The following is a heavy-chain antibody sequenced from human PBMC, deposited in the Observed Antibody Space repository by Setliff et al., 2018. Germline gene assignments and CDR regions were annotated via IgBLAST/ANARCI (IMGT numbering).Heavy chain of an antibody. J-gene: IGHJ6*02. CDR2: INTGGGSA. CDR3: ARDSVTLAQLERRGGFRYYDMDV. CDR1: GYAFINYY. V-gene: IGHV1-46*01. D-gene: IGHD1-1*01. Sequence: ASVKVSCKASGYAFINYYMFWVRQAPGQGPEWMGTINTGGGSASIVDQFQGRVTMTRDTSTSTVYMELTSLISEDTAVYFCARDSVTLAQLERRGGFRYYDMDVWGQGTTVTVSS.